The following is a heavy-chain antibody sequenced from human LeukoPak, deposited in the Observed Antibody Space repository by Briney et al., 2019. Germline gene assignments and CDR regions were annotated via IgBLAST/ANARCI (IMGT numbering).Heavy chain of an antibody. CDR2: IIPIFGTA. V-gene: IGHV1-69*13. D-gene: IGHD6-6*01. CDR3: ARVLIAARYFDY. CDR1: GGTFSSYA. J-gene: IGHJ4*02. Sequence: SVKVSCKASGGTFSSYAVSWVRQAPGQGLGWMGGIIPIFGTANYAQKFQGRVTITADESTSTAYMELSSLRSEDTAVYYCARVLIAARYFDYWGQGTLVTVSS.